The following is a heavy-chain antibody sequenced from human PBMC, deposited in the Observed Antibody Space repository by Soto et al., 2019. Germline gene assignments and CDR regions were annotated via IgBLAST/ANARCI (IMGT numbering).Heavy chain of an antibody. V-gene: IGHV4-31*03. J-gene: IGHJ5*02. Sequence: QVQLQESGPGLVKPSQTLSLTCTVSGGSINSANYYWNWIRQHPGKGLEWIGYISYSGTTSYNPPPKSRVTITVDPSNNQFSLKLRSVTAADTAVYYCARLSITATGGWFDPWGQGTLVTVSS. CDR2: ISYSGTT. CDR1: GGSINSANYY. D-gene: IGHD6-13*01. CDR3: ARLSITATGGWFDP.